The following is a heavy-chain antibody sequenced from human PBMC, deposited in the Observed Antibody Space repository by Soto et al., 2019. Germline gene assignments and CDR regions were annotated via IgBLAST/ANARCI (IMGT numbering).Heavy chain of an antibody. J-gene: IGHJ6*02. Sequence: PGGSLRLSCAASGFTFSRYSMNWVRQAPGKGLEWVSSISSSSTNIYYADTVKGRLTIYRDNAKNSLYLQMNGLRAEDTAVYYCARDRGDIALMAHDIETRPDYYYGMDVWGQGTTATVSS. D-gene: IGHD2-8*01. CDR2: ISSSSTNI. V-gene: IGHV3-21*01. CDR3: ARDRGDIALMAHDIETRPDYYYGMDV. CDR1: GFTFSRYS.